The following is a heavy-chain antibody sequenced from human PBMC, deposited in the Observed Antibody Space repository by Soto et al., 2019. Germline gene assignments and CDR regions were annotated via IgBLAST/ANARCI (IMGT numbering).Heavy chain of an antibody. CDR3: IRGGSPYYYDY. CDR2: ILSKAGNYAT. J-gene: IGHJ4*02. V-gene: IGHV3-73*01. CDR1: GVIFSGSA. Sequence: EVQLVESGGGLVQPGGSLKLSCAASGVIFSGSAVHWVRQASGKGLEWVDRILSKAGNYATAYPASMKGRFTIFRDDSENTALLQMNSLKTEDTAVYYCIRGGSPYYYDYWGQGTLVAVSS.